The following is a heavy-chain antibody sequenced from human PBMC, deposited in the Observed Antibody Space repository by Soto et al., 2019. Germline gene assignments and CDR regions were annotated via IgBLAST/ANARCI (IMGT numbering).Heavy chain of an antibody. Sequence: GQSLKISCQVSGYSFTSFWIDWVRQMPGKGLEWVGSIYPGDSDIRYSPSFQGQVTISADKSITTAYLQWSSLKASDTAMYYCARQIYVSDTGPSFQNYFDSWGTGPLGTGAS. J-gene: IGHJ4*02. CDR3: ARQIYVSDTGPSFQNYFDS. V-gene: IGHV5-51*01. D-gene: IGHD5-18*01. CDR2: IYPGDSDI. CDR1: GYSFTSFW.